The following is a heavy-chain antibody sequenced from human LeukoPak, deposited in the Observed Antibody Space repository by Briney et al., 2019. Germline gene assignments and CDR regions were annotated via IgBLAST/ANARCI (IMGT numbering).Heavy chain of an antibody. CDR3: ARRAGAYSHPYDY. CDR1: GFTFRSSA. D-gene: IGHD4/OR15-4a*01. V-gene: IGHV3-23*01. J-gene: IGHJ4*02. Sequence: GGSLRLSCAASGFTFRSSAMSWVRQAPGKGLEWVSGISGSGVNTDYADSVKGRFTISRDNSQNTLYLQMNSLRAEDTAVYYCARRAGAYSHPYDYWGQGTLVTVSS. CDR2: ISGSGVNT.